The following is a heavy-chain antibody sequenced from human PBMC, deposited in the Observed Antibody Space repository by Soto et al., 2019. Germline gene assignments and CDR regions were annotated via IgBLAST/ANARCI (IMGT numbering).Heavy chain of an antibody. V-gene: IGHV3-33*01. CDR1: GFTFRSYG. Sequence: QVQLVESGGGVVQPGRSLRLSCAASGFTFRSYGMHWVRQAPGKGLEWVAVIWYDGSNKYYADCVKGRFTISRDNSKNTLYLQMNILRAEDTAVYYCARGNGGNSGTLDIWGQGTMVTVSS. J-gene: IGHJ3*02. D-gene: IGHD2-21*02. CDR3: ARGNGGNSGTLDI. CDR2: IWYDGSNK.